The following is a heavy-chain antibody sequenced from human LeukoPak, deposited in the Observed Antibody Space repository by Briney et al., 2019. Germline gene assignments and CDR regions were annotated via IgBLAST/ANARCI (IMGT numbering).Heavy chain of an antibody. J-gene: IGHJ4*02. D-gene: IGHD3-22*01. CDR3: ARSYYSSYGLDY. V-gene: IGHV5-51*01. Sequence: GESLKISGDVSGYSFTNSWIAGVRQMPGKGLECMGIIYPGDSDTRYSPSFQGQVSISADKSISTAYLQWRSLKASDTAMYYCARSYYSSYGLDYWGQGTLVTVSS. CDR1: GYSFTNSW. CDR2: IYPGDSDT.